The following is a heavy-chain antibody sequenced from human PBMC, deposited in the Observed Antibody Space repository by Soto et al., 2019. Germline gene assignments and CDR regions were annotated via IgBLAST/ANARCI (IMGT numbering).Heavy chain of an antibody. CDR1: GFSFSNYW. CDR2: ISPDGSST. J-gene: IGHJ3*01. D-gene: IGHD2-8*02. Sequence: EVQLVESGGGLVQPGGSLRLSCADSGFSFSNYWMHWLRQGPEKGLVWVSRISPDGSSTNYADSVKGRFTISRDNAKSTLYPQMNSLRAEDTAVYYCARSPGGYYTGWGQGTVVTVSS. V-gene: IGHV3-74*01. CDR3: ARSPGGYYTG.